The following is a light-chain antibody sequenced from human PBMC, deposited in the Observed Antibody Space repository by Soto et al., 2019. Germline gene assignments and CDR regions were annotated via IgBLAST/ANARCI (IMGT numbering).Light chain of an antibody. V-gene: IGLV2-11*01. Sequence: QSALTQPRSVSGSPGQSVTISCTGTSSDVGGYNYVSWYQQHPGNAPKLMIYDVSKRPSGVPDRFSGSKSANTASLTISGLQAEDEADYYCCSYAGIYTLVFGGGTKLTVL. CDR1: SSDVGGYNY. J-gene: IGLJ2*01. CDR3: CSYAGIYTLV. CDR2: DVS.